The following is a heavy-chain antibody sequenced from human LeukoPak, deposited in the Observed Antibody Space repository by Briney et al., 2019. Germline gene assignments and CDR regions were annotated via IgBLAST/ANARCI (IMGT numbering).Heavy chain of an antibody. Sequence: SETLSLTCAVYGGSISGYYWSWIRQPPGKRLEWIGYVSYSGSSSSNPSLESRVTISVDMSKNQLSLRLSSVTASDTAVYYCARLQGRGDNYLDYWGQGTLVTVSS. CDR3: ARLQGRGDNYLDY. V-gene: IGHV4-59*08. J-gene: IGHJ4*02. D-gene: IGHD7-27*01. CDR2: VSYSGSS. CDR1: GGSISGYY.